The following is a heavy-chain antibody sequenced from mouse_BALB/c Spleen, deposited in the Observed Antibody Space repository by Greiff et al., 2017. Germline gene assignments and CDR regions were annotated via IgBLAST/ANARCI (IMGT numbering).Heavy chain of an antibody. CDR1: GFTFSSFG. V-gene: IGHV5-17*02. J-gene: IGHJ2*01. CDR3: ARSGIYYDYDGFDY. CDR2: ISSGSSTI. D-gene: IGHD2-4*01. Sequence: EVQVVESGGGLVQPGGSRKLSCAASGFTFSSFGMHWVRQAPEKGLEWVAYISSGSSTIYYADTVKGRFTISRDNPKNTLFLQMTSLRSEDTAMYYCARSGIYYDYDGFDYWGQGTTLTVSS.